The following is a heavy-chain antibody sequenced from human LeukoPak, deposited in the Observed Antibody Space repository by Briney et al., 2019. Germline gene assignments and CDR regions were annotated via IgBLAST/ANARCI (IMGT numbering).Heavy chain of an antibody. J-gene: IGHJ4*02. CDR1: GFTFSSYG. CDR2: ISSSSSYI. Sequence: GSLRLSCAASGFTFSSYGMNWVRQAPGKGLEWVSSISSSSSYIYYADSVKGRFTISRDNAKNSLYLQMNSLRAEDTAVYYCVLVVAATLSSGYWGQGTLVTVSS. CDR3: VLVVAATLSSGY. D-gene: IGHD2-15*01. V-gene: IGHV3-21*01.